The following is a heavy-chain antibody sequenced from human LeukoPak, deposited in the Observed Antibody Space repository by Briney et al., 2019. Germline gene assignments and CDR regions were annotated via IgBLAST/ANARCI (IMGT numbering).Heavy chain of an antibody. D-gene: IGHD4-17*01. V-gene: IGHV1-2*02. CDR3: ARGVLSGDYGRYFDY. CDR2: INPNSGGT. CDR1: GYTFTGYY. J-gene: IGHJ4*02. Sequence: GASVKVSCKASGYTFTGYYMHWVRQAPGQGLEWMGWINPNSGGTNYAQKFQGRVTMTRDTSISTAYMELSRLTSDDTAVYYCARGVLSGDYGRYFDYWGQGALVTVSS.